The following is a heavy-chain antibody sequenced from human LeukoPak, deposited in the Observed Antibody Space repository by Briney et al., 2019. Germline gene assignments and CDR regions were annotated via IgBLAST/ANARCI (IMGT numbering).Heavy chain of an antibody. Sequence: GGSLGLSCAASGFTFSDYSMNWVRQAPGKGLEWISYIGIDSGNTNYADSVKGRFTISGDKAKNTLYLQMNSLRVEDTAVYYCARDYKYAFDNWGQGTLVTVSS. J-gene: IGHJ4*02. CDR1: GFTFSDYS. CDR3: ARDYKYAFDN. D-gene: IGHD5-24*01. CDR2: IGIDSGNT. V-gene: IGHV3-48*01.